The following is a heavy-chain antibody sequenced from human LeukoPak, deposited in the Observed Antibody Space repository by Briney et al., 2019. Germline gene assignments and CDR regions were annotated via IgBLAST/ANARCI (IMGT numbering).Heavy chain of an antibody. J-gene: IGHJ4*02. CDR1: GGSISSYY. CDR2: VHYSGST. CDR3: ARGRTGSYFAADY. D-gene: IGHD1-26*01. Sequence: PSETLSLTCTVSGGSISSYYWSWVRQPPGKGLGWIGYVHYSGSTKYNPSLKSRVTISVDTSKNQFSLKLSSVTAADTAVYYCARGRTGSYFAADYWGQGTLVTVSS. V-gene: IGHV4-59*01.